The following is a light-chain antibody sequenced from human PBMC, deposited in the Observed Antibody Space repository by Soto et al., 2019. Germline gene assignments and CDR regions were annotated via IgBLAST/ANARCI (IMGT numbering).Light chain of an antibody. Sequence: QSALTQPASVSGSPGQSITISCTGTSSDVGGYNYVSWYQQHPGKASKLLIYEVSNRPSGVSNRFSGSKSGNTASLTISGLQAEDEADYYCSSYTDSSSYVFGTGTKLTVL. V-gene: IGLV2-14*01. CDR1: SSDVGGYNY. CDR2: EVS. J-gene: IGLJ1*01. CDR3: SSYTDSSSYV.